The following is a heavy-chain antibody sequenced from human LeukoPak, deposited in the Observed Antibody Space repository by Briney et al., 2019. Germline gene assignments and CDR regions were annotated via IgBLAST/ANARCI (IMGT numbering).Heavy chain of an antibody. Sequence: SVKVSCKTSGGTFNNYAISWVRQAPGQGLEWMGRVVPVFGIRNYPQTFRGRVNITADKATNTVYMELRSLRAEDTAIYYCATEPSRSYSFDHLDFWGLGTPVTVSS. CDR3: ATEPSRSYSFDHLDF. V-gene: IGHV1-69*04. J-gene: IGHJ4*02. CDR2: VVPVFGIR. CDR1: GGTFNNYA. D-gene: IGHD5-12*01.